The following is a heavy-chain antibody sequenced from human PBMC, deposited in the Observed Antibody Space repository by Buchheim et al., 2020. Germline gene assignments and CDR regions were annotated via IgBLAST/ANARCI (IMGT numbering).Heavy chain of an antibody. CDR1: GGSISSGSYY. J-gene: IGHJ6*02. V-gene: IGHV4-61*02. Sequence: QVQLQESGPGLVKPSQTLSLTCTVSGGSISSGSYYWSWIRQPAGKGLEWIGRIYTSGSTNYNPSLKSRVTISVDTSKNQFSLKLSSVTAADTAVYYCARVIYYYDSSGYDVFLDVWGQGTT. CDR2: IYTSGST. D-gene: IGHD3-22*01. CDR3: ARVIYYYDSSGYDVFLDV.